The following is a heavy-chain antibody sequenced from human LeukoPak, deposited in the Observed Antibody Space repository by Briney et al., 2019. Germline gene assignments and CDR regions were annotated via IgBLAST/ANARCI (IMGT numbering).Heavy chain of an antibody. Sequence: PGGSLRLSCAASGFTFSSYGMHWVRQAPGKGLEWVAVISYDGSNKYYADSVKGRFTISRDNSKNTLYLQMNSLRAEDTAVYYCAKGSGGSGYYYYYYMDVWGKGTTVTVSS. CDR1: GFTFSSYG. CDR3: AKGSGGSGYYYYYYMDV. J-gene: IGHJ6*03. V-gene: IGHV3-30*18. CDR2: ISYDGSNK. D-gene: IGHD6-19*01.